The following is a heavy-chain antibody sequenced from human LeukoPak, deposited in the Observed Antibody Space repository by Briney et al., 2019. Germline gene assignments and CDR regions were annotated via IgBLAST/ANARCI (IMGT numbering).Heavy chain of an antibody. D-gene: IGHD6-13*01. Sequence: ASVKVSCKASGYTFTSYYMHWVRQAPGQGLEWMGWINPNSGGTNYAQKFQGRVTMTRDTSISTAYMELSRLRSDDTAVYYCASSASSSWQNWFDPWGQGTLVTVSS. CDR1: GYTFTSYY. CDR3: ASSASSSWQNWFDP. J-gene: IGHJ5*02. V-gene: IGHV1-2*02. CDR2: INPNSGGT.